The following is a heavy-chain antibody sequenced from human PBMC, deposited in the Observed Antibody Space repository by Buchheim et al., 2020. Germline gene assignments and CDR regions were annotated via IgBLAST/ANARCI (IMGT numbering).Heavy chain of an antibody. J-gene: IGHJ4*02. V-gene: IGHV3-48*02. Sequence: EVQLVESGGGLVQPGGSLRLSCAASGFTFSSYSMNWVRQAPGKGLEWVSYISSSSTIYYADSVKGRFTISRDNAKNSLYLQMNSLRDEDTAVYYCARVGLHMVVVPAAPFDYWGQGTL. D-gene: IGHD2-2*01. CDR2: ISSSSTI. CDR3: ARVGLHMVVVPAAPFDY. CDR1: GFTFSSYS.